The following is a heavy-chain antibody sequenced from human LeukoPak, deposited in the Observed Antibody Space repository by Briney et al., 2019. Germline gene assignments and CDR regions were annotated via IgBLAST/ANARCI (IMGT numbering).Heavy chain of an antibody. Sequence: SETLSLTCTVSGGSISSYYWSWIRQPPGEGLEWIGYIYYSGSTNYNPSLKSRVTISVDTSKNQFSLKLSSVTAADTAVYYCARGRGSGSYTPLPYYYYGMDVWGQGTTVTVSS. V-gene: IGHV4-59*08. CDR1: GGSISSYY. D-gene: IGHD3-10*01. J-gene: IGHJ6*02. CDR3: ARGRGSGSYTPLPYYYYGMDV. CDR2: IYYSGST.